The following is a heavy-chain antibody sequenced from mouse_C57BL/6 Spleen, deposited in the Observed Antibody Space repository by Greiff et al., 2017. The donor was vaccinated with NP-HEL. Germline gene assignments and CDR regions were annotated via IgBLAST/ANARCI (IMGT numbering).Heavy chain of an antibody. Sequence: VQLQQPGAELVRPGTSVKLSCKASGYTFTSYWMHWVKQRPGQGLEWIGVIDPSDSYTNYNQKFKGKATLTVDTSSSTAYMQLSSLTSEDSAVYYCARIYDYYAMDYWGQGTSVTVSS. CDR3: ARIYDYYAMDY. CDR1: GYTFTSYW. CDR2: IDPSDSYT. J-gene: IGHJ4*01. V-gene: IGHV1-59*01. D-gene: IGHD1-1*01.